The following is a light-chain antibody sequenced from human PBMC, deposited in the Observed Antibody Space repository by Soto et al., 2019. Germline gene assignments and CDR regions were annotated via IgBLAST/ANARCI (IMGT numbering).Light chain of an antibody. CDR3: QQYNNWPTWT. Sequence: ELVLTQSPGTLSLSPGERATLSCRASQSVSNNYLAWYQQKPCQAPRLLIYGASTRATGIPARFSGSGSGTELTPTISSLQSEDFAVYYCQQYNNWPTWTFGQGTKVDIK. CDR1: QSVSNN. J-gene: IGKJ1*01. V-gene: IGKV3-15*01. CDR2: GAS.